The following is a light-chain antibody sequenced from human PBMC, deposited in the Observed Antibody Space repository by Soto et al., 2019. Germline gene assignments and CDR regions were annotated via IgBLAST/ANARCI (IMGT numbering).Light chain of an antibody. CDR2: DAS. CDR3: WQRSNWPPVT. V-gene: IGKV3-11*01. CDR1: QSVSSY. J-gene: IGKJ4*01. Sequence: EIVLTQSPATLSLSPGERATLSCRASQSVSSYLAWYQQKPGQAPRLLIYDASNRATGIPARFSGSGSGTDFTLTISSLEPEDFAIYYCWQRSNWPPVTFGGGTKVEIK.